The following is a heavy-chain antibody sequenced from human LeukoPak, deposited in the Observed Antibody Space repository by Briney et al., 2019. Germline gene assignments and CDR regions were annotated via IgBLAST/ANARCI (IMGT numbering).Heavy chain of an antibody. CDR2: ISSSSSYI. Sequence: PGGPLRLSCAASGFTFSSYSMNWVRQAPGKGLEWVSSISSSSSYIYYADSVKGRFTISRDNAKNSLYLQMNSLRAEDTAVYYCARDEGYDSSGYYLGAHDYWGQGTLVTVSS. CDR1: GFTFSSYS. D-gene: IGHD3-22*01. CDR3: ARDEGYDSSGYYLGAHDY. V-gene: IGHV3-21*01. J-gene: IGHJ4*02.